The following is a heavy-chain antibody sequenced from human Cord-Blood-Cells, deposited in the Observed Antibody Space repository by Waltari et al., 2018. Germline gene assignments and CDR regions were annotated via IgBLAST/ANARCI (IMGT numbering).Heavy chain of an antibody. CDR3: AKGETALDAFDI. V-gene: IGHV3-23*01. J-gene: IGHJ3*02. CDR2: ISGSGGST. CDR1: GFTFSSYA. Sequence: EVQLLESGGGLVQPGGSLRLSCAASGFTFSSYAMSWVRQAPGKGLEWVSAISGSGGSTYYADSVKGRFTISRDNSKNTLYLQMNSLRAENTAVYYCAKGETALDAFDIWGQGTMVTVSS.